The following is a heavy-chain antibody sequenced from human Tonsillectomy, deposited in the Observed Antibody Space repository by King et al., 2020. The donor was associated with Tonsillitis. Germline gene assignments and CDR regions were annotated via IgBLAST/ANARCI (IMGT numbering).Heavy chain of an antibody. D-gene: IGHD3-22*01. CDR1: GFTFSSYW. V-gene: IGHV3-74*01. CDR3: ARNPYYYDSSGYYYNAFDI. Sequence: VQLVESGGGLVQPGGSLRLSCAASGFTFSSYWMHWVRQAPGKGLVWVSRINSDGSSTSYADSVKGRFTISRDNAKNTLYLQMNSLRAEDTAVYYCARNPYYYDSSGYYYNAFDIWGQGTMVTVSS. CDR2: INSDGSST. J-gene: IGHJ3*02.